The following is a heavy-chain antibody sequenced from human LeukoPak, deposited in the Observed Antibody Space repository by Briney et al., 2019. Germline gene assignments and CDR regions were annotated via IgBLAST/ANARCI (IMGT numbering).Heavy chain of an antibody. V-gene: IGHV1-8*03. CDR2: MNPNSGNT. D-gene: IGHD3-22*01. J-gene: IGHJ4*02. CDR1: GYTFTSYD. Sequence: GASVKVSCKASGYTFTSYDINWVRQATGQGLEWMGWMNPNSGNTGYAQKFQGRVTITTDESTSTAYMELSSLRSEDTAVYYCASSDGGRITMTRGYFDYWGQGTLVTVSS. CDR3: ASSDGGRITMTRGYFDY.